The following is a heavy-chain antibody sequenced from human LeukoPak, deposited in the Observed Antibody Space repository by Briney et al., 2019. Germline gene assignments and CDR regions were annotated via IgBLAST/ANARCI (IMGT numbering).Heavy chain of an antibody. Sequence: GGSLRLTCAASGFTFSDYYMGWIRQAPGKGLEWVSYISSSGSTIYYADSVKGRFTISRDNAKNSLYLQMNSLRAEDTAVYYGARDPLTTPGSXYWGQGTLVTVSS. CDR1: GFTFSDYY. CDR3: ARDPLTTPGSXY. V-gene: IGHV3-11*04. D-gene: IGHD1/OR15-1a*01. CDR2: ISSSGSTI. J-gene: IGHJ4*02.